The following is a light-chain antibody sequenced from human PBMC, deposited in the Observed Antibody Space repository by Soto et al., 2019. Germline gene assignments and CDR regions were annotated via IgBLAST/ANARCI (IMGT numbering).Light chain of an antibody. CDR1: SSNIGAGYD. CDR3: QSYDSSLSGCYV. J-gene: IGLJ1*01. Sequence: QSVLTQPPSVSGAPGQRVTISSTGSSSNIGAGYDVHWYQQLPGTAPKLLIYGNSNRPSGVPDRFSGSKSGTSASLAITGLQAEDEADYYCQSYDSSLSGCYVFGTGTKVTVL. CDR2: GNS. V-gene: IGLV1-40*01.